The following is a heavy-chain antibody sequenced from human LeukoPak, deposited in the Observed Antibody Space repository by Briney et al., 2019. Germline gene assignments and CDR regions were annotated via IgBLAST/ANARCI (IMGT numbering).Heavy chain of an antibody. CDR1: VFTLSSYG. Sequence: PGRTLRLSCAPSVFTLSSYGMQGVPQAPGKGLEWVAVISYDGSNKYYAGSVKGRFTISRDNSKNTLYPQMNSLRAEDTAVYYCAKGAAADFYYYYYGMDVWGKGTTVTVSS. J-gene: IGHJ6*04. V-gene: IGHV3-30*18. D-gene: IGHD6-13*01. CDR2: ISYDGSNK. CDR3: AKGAAADFYYYYYGMDV.